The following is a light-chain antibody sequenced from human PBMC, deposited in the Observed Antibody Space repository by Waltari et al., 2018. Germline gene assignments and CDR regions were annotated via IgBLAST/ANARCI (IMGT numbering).Light chain of an antibody. J-gene: IGKJ1*01. Sequence: DIQMTQSPSSLSASVGDRVTITCQASQDISNYLNWYQQKPGKAPKRLIYDASNLETGVPSRCSGSGSGTDFTFTISSLQPEDIATYYCQQYDNLPSWTFGQGTKVEIK. V-gene: IGKV1-33*01. CDR1: QDISNY. CDR3: QQYDNLPSWT. CDR2: DAS.